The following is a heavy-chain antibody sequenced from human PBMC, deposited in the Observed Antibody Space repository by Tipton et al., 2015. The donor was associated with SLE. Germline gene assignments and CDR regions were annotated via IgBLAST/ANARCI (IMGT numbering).Heavy chain of an antibody. V-gene: IGHV4-61*02. Sequence: LRLSCTVSGGSISSGSFYWSWIRQPAGKGLEWIGRIYSSGSTNYNPSLKSRVTISVDTSKNQFSLKLGSVTAADTAVYYCARDQGGSGDYWGQGTLVTVSS. CDR1: GGSISSGSFY. CDR3: ARDQGGSGDY. J-gene: IGHJ4*02. D-gene: IGHD3-10*01. CDR2: IYSSGST.